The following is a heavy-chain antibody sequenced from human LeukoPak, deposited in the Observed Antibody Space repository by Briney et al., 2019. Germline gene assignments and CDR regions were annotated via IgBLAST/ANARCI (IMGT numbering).Heavy chain of an antibody. J-gene: IGHJ4*02. V-gene: IGHV4-34*01. Sequence: SETLSLTCAVYGGSFSGYYRSWIRQPPGKGLEWIGEINHSGSTNYNPSLKSRVTISVDTSKNQFSLKLSSVTAADTAVYYCASGSSKGHLGYWGQGTLVTVSS. D-gene: IGHD6-19*01. CDR1: GGSFSGYY. CDR2: INHSGST. CDR3: ASGSSKGHLGY.